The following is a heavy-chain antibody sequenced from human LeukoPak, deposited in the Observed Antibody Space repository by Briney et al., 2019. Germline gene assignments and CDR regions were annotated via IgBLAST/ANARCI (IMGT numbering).Heavy chain of an antibody. CDR3: ARLGHSSGWYYFDY. D-gene: IGHD6-19*01. CDR2: ISYDGSNK. Sequence: GGSLRLSCAASGFTFSSYAMHWVRQAPGKGLGGVAVISYDGSNKYYADSVKGRFTISRDNSKNTLYLQMNSLRAEDTAVYYCARLGHSSGWYYFDYWGQGTLVTVSS. J-gene: IGHJ4*02. V-gene: IGHV3-30*04. CDR1: GFTFSSYA.